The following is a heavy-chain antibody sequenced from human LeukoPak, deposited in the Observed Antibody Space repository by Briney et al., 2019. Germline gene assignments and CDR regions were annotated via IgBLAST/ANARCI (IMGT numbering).Heavy chain of an antibody. J-gene: IGHJ4*02. CDR3: ASLEGVYTASDY. V-gene: IGHV5-51*01. CDR2: IYPRDGDD. Sequence: WESLRISFKTSGFRLNDYWIGWVRQMPGKGLEGIGIIYPRDGDDRYSPSFQGQVNISADRSITTAYLQWSGLKASDTAMYYCASLEGVYTASDYWGQGTLITVSS. CDR1: GFRLNDYW. D-gene: IGHD5-18*01.